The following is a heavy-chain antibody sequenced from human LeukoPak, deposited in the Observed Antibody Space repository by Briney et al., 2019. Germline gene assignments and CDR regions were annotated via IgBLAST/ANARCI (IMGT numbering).Heavy chain of an antibody. CDR1: GFTFSSYG. J-gene: IGHJ6*03. V-gene: IGHV3-30*02. CDR3: AKAGVAGLEGYYYYYMDV. Sequence: PGGSLRLSCAASGFTFSSYGMHWVRQAPGKGLEWVAFIRYDGSNKYYADSVKGRFTISRDNSKNTLYLQMNSLRAEDTAVYYCAKAGVAGLEGYYYYYMDVWGKGTTVTISS. D-gene: IGHD6-19*01. CDR2: IRYDGSNK.